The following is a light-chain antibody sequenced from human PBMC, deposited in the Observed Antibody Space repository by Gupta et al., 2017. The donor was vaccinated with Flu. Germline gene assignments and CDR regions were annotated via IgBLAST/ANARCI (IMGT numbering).Light chain of an antibody. J-gene: IGKJ5*01. CDR1: QGVSSY. CDR3: QQDDSVSMT. CDR2: NAS. V-gene: IGKV1-33*01. Sequence: PPSVSASVGDRVTITCRASQGVSSYLAWYQQKPGEAPKLLIYNASTLQTGVPSRFSGSGSGTYFYFTVRSLQPEDFATYYCQQDDSVSMTFGQGTRLEIK.